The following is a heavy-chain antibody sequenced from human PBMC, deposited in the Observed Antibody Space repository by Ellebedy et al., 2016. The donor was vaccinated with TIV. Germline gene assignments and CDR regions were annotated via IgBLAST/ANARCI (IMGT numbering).Heavy chain of an antibody. D-gene: IGHD4-17*01. CDR3: AGRGSDGDYAVQINSWFDP. J-gene: IGHJ5*02. Sequence: PGGSLRLSCIASGFNFRSYWMTWVRQAPGKGLEWVANIYQDGSDEYYVDSVKGRFTISRDNDNKALFLQMNSLRVEDTAVYYCAGRGSDGDYAVQINSWFDPWGQGTLVTVSS. CDR2: IYQDGSDE. V-gene: IGHV3-7*01. CDR1: GFNFRSYW.